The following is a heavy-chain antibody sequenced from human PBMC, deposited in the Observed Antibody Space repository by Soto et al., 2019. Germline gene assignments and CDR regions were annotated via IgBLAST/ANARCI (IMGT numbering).Heavy chain of an antibody. Sequence: GGSLRLSCAASGFTFSDFYMSWIHQAPGKGLEWVSYIHSSGDTMYYADSVKGRFTISRDNAKNSLYLQMNSLRAEDTAVYYCARGRGYGGDYFDYWGQGTLVTVSS. V-gene: IGHV3-11*01. CDR1: GFTFSDFY. CDR2: IHSSGDTM. CDR3: ARGRGYGGDYFDY. D-gene: IGHD3-10*01. J-gene: IGHJ4*02.